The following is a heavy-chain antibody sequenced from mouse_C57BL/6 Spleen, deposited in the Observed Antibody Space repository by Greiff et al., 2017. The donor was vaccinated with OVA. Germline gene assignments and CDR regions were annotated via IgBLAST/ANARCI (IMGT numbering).Heavy chain of an antibody. V-gene: IGHV1-42*01. CDR2: INPSTGGT. CDR1: GYSFTGYY. Sequence: EVQLQQSGPELVKPGASVKISCKASGYSFTGYYMNWVKQSPEKSLEWIGEINPSTGGTTYNQKFKAKATLTVDKSSSTAYMQLKSLTSEDSAVYYCARTPLYYDYDVGYFDVWGTGTTVTVSS. J-gene: IGHJ1*03. CDR3: ARTPLYYDYDVGYFDV. D-gene: IGHD2-4*01.